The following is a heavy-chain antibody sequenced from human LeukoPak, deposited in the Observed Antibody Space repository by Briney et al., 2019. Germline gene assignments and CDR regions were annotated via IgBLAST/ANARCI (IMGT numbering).Heavy chain of an antibody. Sequence: GGSLRLSCAASGFTFSNYNMNWVRQAPGKGLEWVSAISGSASSTYYADSVKGRFTISRDNSKNTLYLQMNNLRAEDTAVYYCAAVIDYWGQGTLVTVSS. CDR2: ISGSASST. J-gene: IGHJ4*02. CDR3: AAVIDY. V-gene: IGHV3-23*01. CDR1: GFTFSNYN.